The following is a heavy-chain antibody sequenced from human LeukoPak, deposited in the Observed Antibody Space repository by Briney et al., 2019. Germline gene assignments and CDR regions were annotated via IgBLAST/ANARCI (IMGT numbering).Heavy chain of an antibody. Sequence: GGSLRLSCEASGFTFGDYGMTWVRQVPGKGLEWISSINWNGGTTSYADSVKGRFTISRDNDKNSLYLQMNSLRAEDTALYYCARGGYRQLAYFDYWGQGALVTVSS. CDR1: GFTFGDYG. CDR2: INWNGGTT. D-gene: IGHD3-16*02. J-gene: IGHJ4*02. V-gene: IGHV3-20*04. CDR3: ARGGYRQLAYFDY.